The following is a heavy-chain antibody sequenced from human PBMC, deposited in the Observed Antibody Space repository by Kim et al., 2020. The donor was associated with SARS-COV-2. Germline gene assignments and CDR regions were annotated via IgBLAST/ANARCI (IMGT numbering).Heavy chain of an antibody. CDR1: GGTFISYA. Sequence: SVKVSCKSSGGTFISYAISWVRQAPGQGLEWMGRIIPILGIANYAQKFQGRVTITADKSTSTAYMELSSLRSEDTAVYYCARDSVEMATREVWGQGTLVTVSS. CDR2: IIPILGIA. V-gene: IGHV1-69*04. CDR3: ARDSVEMATREV. D-gene: IGHD5-12*01. J-gene: IGHJ4*02.